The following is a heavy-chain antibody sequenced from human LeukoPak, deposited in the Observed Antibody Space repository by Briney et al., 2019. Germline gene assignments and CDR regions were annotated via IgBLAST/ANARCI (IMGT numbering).Heavy chain of an antibody. D-gene: IGHD5-18*01. V-gene: IGHV1-2*06. J-gene: IGHJ3*02. CDR1: GYTFTGYY. CDR3: ARDRSGYSYADALNI. CDR2: INPNSGGT. Sequence: GGSLRLSCAASGYTFTGYYMHWVRQAPGQGLEWMGRINPNSGGTSYAQKFQGRVTMTRDTSISTAYMELSRLRSDDTAVYYCARDRSGYSYADALNIWGQGTMVTVSS.